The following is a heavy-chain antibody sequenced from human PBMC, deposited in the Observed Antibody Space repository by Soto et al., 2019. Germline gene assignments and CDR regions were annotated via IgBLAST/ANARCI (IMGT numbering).Heavy chain of an antibody. CDR1: GGSIGSGSYY. V-gene: IGHV4-31*03. D-gene: IGHD3-22*01. Sequence: QVQLQESGPGLVKPSQTLSLTCTVSGGSIGSGSYYWSWIRQHPGKGLEWIGYINYSGSTFYIPSLKSRVTTSIDTSTNQFSLKLSCVTAADTAVYYCARAGYDRDGGGYYYFDYWGQGTLVTVSS. CDR3: ARAGYDRDGGGYYYFDY. J-gene: IGHJ4*02. CDR2: INYSGST.